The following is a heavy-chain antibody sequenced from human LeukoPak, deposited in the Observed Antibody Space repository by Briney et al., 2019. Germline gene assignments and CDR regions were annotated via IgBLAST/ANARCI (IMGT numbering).Heavy chain of an antibody. V-gene: IGHV3-7*01. J-gene: IGHJ3*02. CDR2: MNPDGSEI. CDR3: ARDPLNGALDI. Sequence: GGSLTLSCTASGFSFSGSWMSWVRHLPGKGLEWLADMNPDGSEIEYVDSVKGRFTISRNNAKNSLFLQMDGLRAEDTAVYYCARDPLNGALDIWGQGTLVTVSS. CDR1: GFSFSGSW.